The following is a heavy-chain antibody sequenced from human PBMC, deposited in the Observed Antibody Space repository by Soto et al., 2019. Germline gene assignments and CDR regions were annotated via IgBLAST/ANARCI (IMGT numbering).Heavy chain of an antibody. J-gene: IGHJ6*02. V-gene: IGHV4-59*12. CDR1: GGSITSYY. CDR2: IIYSGST. Sequence: SETLSLTCDVSGGSITSYYWSWIRQPPGKGLEWIGYIIYSGSTNYNPSLKSRVTISVDTSKNQFSLKLSSMTAADTAVYYCARGSYFYYYGMDVWGQGTTVTVSS. CDR3: ARGSYFYYYGMDV.